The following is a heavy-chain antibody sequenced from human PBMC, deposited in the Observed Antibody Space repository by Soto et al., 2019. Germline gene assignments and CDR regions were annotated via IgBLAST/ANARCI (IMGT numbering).Heavy chain of an antibody. Sequence: QVQLVQSGAEVKKPGSSVKVSCKASGGTFSSYAISWVRQAPGQGLEWMGGIIPIFGTANYAQKFQGRVTITADESTSTAYMELSSLRSEDTAVYYCARGLQRGLLSIGGHWFDPWGQGTLVTVSS. D-gene: IGHD3-10*01. CDR3: ARGLQRGLLSIGGHWFDP. J-gene: IGHJ5*02. CDR2: IIPIFGTA. CDR1: GGTFSSYA. V-gene: IGHV1-69*01.